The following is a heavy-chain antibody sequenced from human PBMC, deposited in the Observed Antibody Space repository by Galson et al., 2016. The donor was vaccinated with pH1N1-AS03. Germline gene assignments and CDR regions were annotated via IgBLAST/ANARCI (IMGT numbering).Heavy chain of an antibody. CDR2: IHHSGRT. Sequence: ETLSLTCSVFGSTTSLFYWNWIRQPPGKGLEWIGFIHHSGRTNYNPSLKSRVTISIDTSTNQFSLKLSSVTSADTAVYYCARVTGGCYSGPWGRGTLGTVPS. V-gene: IGHV4-59*01. CDR3: ARVTGGCYSGP. CDR1: GSTTSLFY. J-gene: IGHJ2*01. D-gene: IGHD1-1*01.